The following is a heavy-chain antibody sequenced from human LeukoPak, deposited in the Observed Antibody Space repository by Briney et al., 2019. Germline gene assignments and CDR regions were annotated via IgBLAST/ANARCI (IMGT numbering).Heavy chain of an antibody. CDR2: ISDSGGST. J-gene: IGHJ4*02. Sequence: GGSLRLSCAVSGIALSNYGMSWVRQAPGKGLEWVAGISDSGGSTNYADSVKGRFTISRDNPKNTLYLQMNSLRAEDTAVYFCAKRGIVIRAVIIVGFHKEAYYFDYWGQGALVTVSS. CDR1: GIALSNYG. CDR3: AKRGIVIRAVIIVGFHKEAYYFDY. D-gene: IGHD3-10*01. V-gene: IGHV3-23*01.